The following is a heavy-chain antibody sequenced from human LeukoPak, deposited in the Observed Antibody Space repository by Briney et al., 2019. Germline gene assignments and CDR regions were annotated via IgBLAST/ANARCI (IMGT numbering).Heavy chain of an antibody. J-gene: IGHJ4*02. Sequence: SETLSLTCTVSGGSISSSTYYWGWVRQPPGKGLEWIGTIYYSGRTYYNPSIKSRVTISVDTSKNQFSLKLSSVTAADTAVYYCASQLFPLAVSGFDYWGQGTLVTVSS. CDR2: IYYSGRT. D-gene: IGHD6-19*01. CDR3: ASQLFPLAVSGFDY. CDR1: GGSISSSTYY. V-gene: IGHV4-39*01.